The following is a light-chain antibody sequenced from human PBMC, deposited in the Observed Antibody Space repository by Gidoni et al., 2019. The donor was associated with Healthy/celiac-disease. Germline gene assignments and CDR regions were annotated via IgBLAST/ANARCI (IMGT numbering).Light chain of an antibody. CDR2: LNSDGSH. CDR3: QTWGTGIHWV. V-gene: IGLV4-69*01. Sequence: ASLGASVKLTCTLSSGHSSYAIAWHQQQPEKGPRYLMKLNSDGSHSKGDGIPDRFSGSSSGAERYLTISSPQSEDEADYYCQTWGTGIHWVFGGGTKLTVL. J-gene: IGLJ3*02. CDR1: SGHSSYA.